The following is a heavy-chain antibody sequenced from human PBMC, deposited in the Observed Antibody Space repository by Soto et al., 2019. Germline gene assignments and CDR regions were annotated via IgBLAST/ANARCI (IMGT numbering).Heavy chain of an antibody. D-gene: IGHD3-10*01. CDR2: ISDSGVGT. CDR1: GFTFSSSA. CDR3: AKGVEGSGSYYKGPFDY. J-gene: IGHJ4*02. Sequence: PGGSLRLSCAASGFTFSSSAISWVRQAPGEGLEWVSGISDSGVGTYYTDSVKGRFTISRDNSKNTLYLQMTSLRAEDTAVYYCAKGVEGSGSYYKGPFDYWGQGTLVTVSS. V-gene: IGHV3-23*01.